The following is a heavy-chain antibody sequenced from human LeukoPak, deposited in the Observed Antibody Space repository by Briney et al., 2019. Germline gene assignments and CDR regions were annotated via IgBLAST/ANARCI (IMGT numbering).Heavy chain of an antibody. Sequence: PGGSLRLSCAASGFTVSSNYMSWVRQAPGKGLEWVSVIYSGGSTYYADSVKGRFTISRDNSKNTLYLQMNSLRAEDTAVYYCARELLWFGELLSRWFDPWGQGTLVTVSS. CDR2: IYSGGST. CDR1: GFTVSSNY. V-gene: IGHV3-66*01. CDR3: ARELLWFGELLSRWFDP. J-gene: IGHJ5*02. D-gene: IGHD3-10*01.